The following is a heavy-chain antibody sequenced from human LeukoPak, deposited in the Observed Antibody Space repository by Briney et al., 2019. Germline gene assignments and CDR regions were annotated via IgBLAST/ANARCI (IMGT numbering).Heavy chain of an antibody. CDR1: GGTFSSYA. D-gene: IGHD6-19*01. CDR2: IIPILGIA. V-gene: IGHV1-69*04. CDR3: ARDGIAVAGLDY. Sequence: SVKVSCKASGGTFSSYAISWVRQAPGQGLEWMGRIIPILGIANYAQKFQGRVTITADKSTSTAYMELSSLRSEDTAVYYCARDGIAVAGLDYWGQGTLGTVSS. J-gene: IGHJ4*02.